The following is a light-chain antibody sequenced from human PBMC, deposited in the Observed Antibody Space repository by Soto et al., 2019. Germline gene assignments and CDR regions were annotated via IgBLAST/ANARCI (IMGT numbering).Light chain of an antibody. V-gene: IGLV1-44*01. CDR3: ATCDDDLNAAV. CDR1: SSNIAGNT. J-gene: IGLJ7*01. Sequence: QSALTQPPSLSGTPGQRVTISCSGTSSNIAGNTVHWYQHLPGTAPKLLIYINDQRPSGVPGRFSASTSGTSASLAISGLQSDDEADYYCATCDDDLNAAVFGGGTQLTVL. CDR2: IND.